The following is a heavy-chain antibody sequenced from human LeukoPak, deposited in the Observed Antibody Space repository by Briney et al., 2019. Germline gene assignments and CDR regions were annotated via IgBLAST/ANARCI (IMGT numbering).Heavy chain of an antibody. J-gene: IGHJ4*02. V-gene: IGHV3-30-3*01. CDR1: GFTFSSYA. D-gene: IGHD1-26*01. CDR2: ISYDGSNK. CDR3: ARAPSGSYSSDY. Sequence: GGSLRLSCAASGFTFSSYAMHWFRQAPGKGLEWVAVISYDGSNKYYADSVKGRFTISRDNSKNTLYLQMNSLRAEDTAVYYCARAPSGSYSSDYWGQGTLVTVSS.